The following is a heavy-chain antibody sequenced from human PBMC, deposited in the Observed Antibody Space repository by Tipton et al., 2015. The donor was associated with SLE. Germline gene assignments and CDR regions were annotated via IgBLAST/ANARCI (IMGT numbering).Heavy chain of an antibody. CDR2: ISTYNGNT. Sequence: QLVQSGVEVKKPGASVRVSCKASGCTFTTYGISWVRQAPGQGLEWMGWISTYNGNTNYAQKLQGRVTMTSDTSTSTAYMELRSLRSDDTAIYYCARVRVDTAMGVFDFWGQGTLVTVSS. D-gene: IGHD5-18*01. J-gene: IGHJ4*02. CDR3: ARVRVDTAMGVFDF. V-gene: IGHV1-18*01. CDR1: GCTFTTYG.